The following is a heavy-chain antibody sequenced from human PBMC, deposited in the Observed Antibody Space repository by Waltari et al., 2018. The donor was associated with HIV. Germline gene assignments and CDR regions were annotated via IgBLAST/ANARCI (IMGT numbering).Heavy chain of an antibody. J-gene: IGHJ6*02. CDR1: GFTFRRVG. Sequence: VQLVGSGGGVVQPGRSPRLSAAAPGFTFRRVGMHRGRQAPGKGLDWMANIWYAGSNKYYGASVKGRFTISRDNSKNTLYLQMNSLRAEDTAVYYCARGIPQSNWGHYYYGMDVWGQGTTVTVSS. CDR3: ARGIPQSNWGHYYYGMDV. CDR2: IWYAGSNK. V-gene: IGHV3-33*01. D-gene: IGHD7-27*01.